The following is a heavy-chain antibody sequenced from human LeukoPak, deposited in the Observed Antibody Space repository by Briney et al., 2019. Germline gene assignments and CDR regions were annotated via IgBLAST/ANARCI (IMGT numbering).Heavy chain of an antibody. CDR1: GYTFTGYY. Sequence: ASVKVSCKASGYTFTGYYMHWVRQAPGQGLEWMGWINPNSGGTNYAQKFHGRVTMTRDTSISTAYMELSRLRSDDTAVYCCARAYIVVVPAAVSWFDPWGQGTLVTVSS. CDR2: INPNSGGT. V-gene: IGHV1-2*02. D-gene: IGHD2-2*01. J-gene: IGHJ5*02. CDR3: ARAYIVVVPAAVSWFDP.